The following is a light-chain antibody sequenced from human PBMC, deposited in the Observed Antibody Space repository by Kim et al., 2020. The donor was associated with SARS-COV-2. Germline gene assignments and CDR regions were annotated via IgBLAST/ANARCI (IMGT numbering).Light chain of an antibody. V-gene: IGLV1-44*01. CDR2: RNS. J-gene: IGLJ3*02. CDR3: AAWDDSLNGLWV. Sequence: QRVTISCSGSKSNIATNTVNWYQRLPGMAPKLLIYRNSQRPSGVPDRFSGSKSGTSASLAISGLQSDDEGEYYCAAWDDSLNGLWVFGGGTQLTVL. CDR1: KSNIATNT.